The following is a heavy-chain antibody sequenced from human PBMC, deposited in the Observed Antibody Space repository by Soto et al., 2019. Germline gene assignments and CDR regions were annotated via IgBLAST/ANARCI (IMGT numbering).Heavy chain of an antibody. J-gene: IGHJ6*04. Sequence: SVQVSCKASGGTFSSYAISWVRQAPGQGLEWMGGIIPIFGTANYAQKFQGRVTITADESTSTAYMELSSLRSEDTAVYYCARTDGSSTSCYALRFLVPLHVMDFWGKGSMVTVSS. CDR1: GGTFSSYA. CDR2: IIPIFGTA. V-gene: IGHV1-69*01. CDR3: ARTDGSSTSCYALRFLVPLHVMDF. D-gene: IGHD2-2*01.